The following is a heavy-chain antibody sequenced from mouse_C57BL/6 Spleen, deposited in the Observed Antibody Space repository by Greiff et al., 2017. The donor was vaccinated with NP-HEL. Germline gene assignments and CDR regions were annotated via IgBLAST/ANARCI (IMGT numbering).Heavy chain of an antibody. V-gene: IGHV2-2*01. Sequence: QVQLKESGPGLVQPSQSLSITCTVSGFSLTTYGVHWVRQSPGKGLEWLGVIWHGGNTDYNAAFISRLSISTDTSKSKVFFKFDSLQADDTSIYYWARKFLDYWGQGTSVTGSS. CDR1: GFSLTTYG. CDR2: IWHGGNT. J-gene: IGHJ4*01. CDR3: ARKFLDY.